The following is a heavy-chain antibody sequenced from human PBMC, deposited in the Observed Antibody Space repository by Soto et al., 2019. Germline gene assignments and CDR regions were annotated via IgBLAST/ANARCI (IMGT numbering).Heavy chain of an antibody. CDR2: INPSGGST. Sequence: ASVKVSCKASGYTFTSYYMHWVRQAPGHGLEWMGIINPSGGSTSYAQKFQGRVTMTRDTSTSTVYMELSSLRSEDTAVYYCAREKRSISSSSSSNAFDIWGQGTMVTVSS. V-gene: IGHV1-46*01. J-gene: IGHJ3*02. D-gene: IGHD6-6*01. CDR1: GYTFTSYY. CDR3: AREKRSISSSSSSNAFDI.